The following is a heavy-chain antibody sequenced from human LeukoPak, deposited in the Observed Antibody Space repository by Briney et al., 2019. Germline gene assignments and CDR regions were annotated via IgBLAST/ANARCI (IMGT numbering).Heavy chain of an antibody. D-gene: IGHD6-19*01. V-gene: IGHV4-59*08. Sequence: PSETLSLTCSVSGASITTYSWNWLRQSPGKGLEWIGYFSLGETTSYTSSLKSRVTISRDTSKNQVSLKLTSVTAADTSVYYCARSGSSAWYLDFDYWGQGTLVTVSS. CDR3: ARSGSSAWYLDFDY. CDR1: GASITTYS. CDR2: FSLGETT. J-gene: IGHJ4*02.